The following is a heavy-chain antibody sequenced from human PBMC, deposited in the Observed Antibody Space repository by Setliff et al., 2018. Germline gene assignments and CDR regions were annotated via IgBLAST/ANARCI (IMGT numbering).Heavy chain of an antibody. CDR2: INAGNGNT. CDR3: ARDTYIGDFWSGYYIQGRFDP. CDR1: GYTFTNYA. V-gene: IGHV1-3*01. J-gene: IGHJ5*02. D-gene: IGHD3-3*01. Sequence: ASVKVSCKASGYTFTNYAIHWVRQAPGQRLEWMGWINAGNGNTKYSQKFQGRVTITRDTSASTAYMELSSLRSEDKAVYYCARDTYIGDFWSGYYIQGRFDPWGQGTLVTVSS.